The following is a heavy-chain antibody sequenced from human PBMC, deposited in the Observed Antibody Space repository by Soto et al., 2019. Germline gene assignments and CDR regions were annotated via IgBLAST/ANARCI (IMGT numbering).Heavy chain of an antibody. Sequence: PSETLSLTCTVSGDSINNYYWTWIRQPPGKGLEWIGYIYDSGSTSYNPSLKSRLTISVDTSKNQFSLKVKSVTAADTAVYYCARGTKYYYQGMDVWGQGTTVTAP. V-gene: IGHV4-59*01. CDR2: IYDSGST. J-gene: IGHJ6*02. CDR1: GDSINNYY. CDR3: ARGTKYYYQGMDV.